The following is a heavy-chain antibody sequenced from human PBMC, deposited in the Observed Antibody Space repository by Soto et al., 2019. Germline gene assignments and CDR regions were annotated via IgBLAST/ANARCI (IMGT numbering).Heavy chain of an antibody. J-gene: IGHJ6*02. Sequence: LLRSXASSVFTFRSYSMSWFLESPLKGLEWVSAISCSGGSTYYADSVKGRFTISRDNSKNTLYLQMNSLRAEDTAVYYCAKAANVIAAMPYYYYSYGMEVWGQGTAVTVSS. CDR3: AKAANVIAAMPYYYYSYGMEV. V-gene: IGHV3-23*01. CDR1: VFTFRSYS. CDR2: ISCSGGST. D-gene: IGHD6-13*01.